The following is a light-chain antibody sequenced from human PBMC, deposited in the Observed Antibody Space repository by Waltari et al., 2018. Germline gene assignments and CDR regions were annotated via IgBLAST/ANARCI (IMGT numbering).Light chain of an antibody. CDR3: QHYNNYPPT. Sequence: DIQMTQSPSILSASVGDTVTITCRTSQSISTWLAWYQQKPGKAPKLLISKASILESGAPSRFGGSGSGTEFTLTINSLQPDDFATFYCQHYNNYPPTFGGGTKVEIK. CDR2: KAS. V-gene: IGKV1-5*03. CDR1: QSISTW. J-gene: IGKJ4*01.